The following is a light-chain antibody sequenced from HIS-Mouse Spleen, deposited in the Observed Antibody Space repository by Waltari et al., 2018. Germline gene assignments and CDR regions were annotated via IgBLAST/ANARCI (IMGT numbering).Light chain of an antibody. CDR3: NSRDSSGNHVV. J-gene: IGLJ2*01. CDR2: GKN. V-gene: IGLV3-19*01. Sequence: SSELTQDPAVSVALGQTVRITCQGDSLRSYYASWYQQKPGQASVLVIYGKNNRPSGIPDRSSGSRSGNTASLTITGAQAEDEADYYCNSRDSSGNHVVFGGGTKLTVL. CDR1: SLRSYY.